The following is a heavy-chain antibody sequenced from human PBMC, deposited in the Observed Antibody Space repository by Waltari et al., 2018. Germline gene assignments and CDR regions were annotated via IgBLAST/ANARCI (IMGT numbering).Heavy chain of an antibody. V-gene: IGHV3-7*01. Sequence: QLVESGGGLVQPGGSLRLSCAASGFTFSSYWMSWVRQAPGKGLEWVANIKQDGSEKYYVDSVKGRFTISRDNAKNSLYLQMNSLRAEDTAVYYCARDEALLWFGELGYWGQGTLVTVSS. CDR2: IKQDGSEK. CDR1: GFTFSSYW. CDR3: ARDEALLWFGELGY. D-gene: IGHD3-10*01. J-gene: IGHJ4*02.